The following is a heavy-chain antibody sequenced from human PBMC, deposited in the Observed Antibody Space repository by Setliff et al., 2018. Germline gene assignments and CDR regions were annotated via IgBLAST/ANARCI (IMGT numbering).Heavy chain of an antibody. Sequence: PSETLSLACTVSGGSISSGSYYWSWLRQPAGKGLEWIGHIYTGGSTNYNPTLKSRFTISVDTSKNQFSLKLSSVTAADTAVYYCARDQDFWSGYYRASHYMDVWGKGTTVTVSS. CDR3: ARDQDFWSGYYRASHYMDV. D-gene: IGHD3-3*01. J-gene: IGHJ6*03. CDR2: IYTGGST. V-gene: IGHV4-61*09. CDR1: GGSISSGSYY.